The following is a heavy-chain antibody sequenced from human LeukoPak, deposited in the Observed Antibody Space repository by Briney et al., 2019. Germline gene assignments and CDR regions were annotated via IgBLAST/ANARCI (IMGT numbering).Heavy chain of an antibody. D-gene: IGHD2-21*01. J-gene: IGHJ6*02. CDR1: GDTFITYS. Sequence: SVKVSCKASGDTFITYSINWVRQAPGQGLEWVGGIIPSLGAANYAPSFQGRVTITADASTNTDYMELVSLTVEDTAVYYCARGAYSVVEGHYYYFGMDVWGHGTAVAVSS. CDR3: ARGAYSVVEGHYYYFGMDV. V-gene: IGHV1-69*13. CDR2: IIPSLGAA.